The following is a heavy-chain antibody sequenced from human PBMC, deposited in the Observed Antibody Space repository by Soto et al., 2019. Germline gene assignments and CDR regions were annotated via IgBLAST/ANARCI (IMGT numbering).Heavy chain of an antibody. J-gene: IGHJ6*02. V-gene: IGHV1-8*01. Sequence: QVQLVQSGAEVKKPGASVKVSCKASGYTFTSYDINWVRQATGQGLEWMGWMNPNSGNTGYAQKFQGRVTMTRNTSISTAYMELSSLRSEDTAVYYCARRYCISTSCYVYGMDVWGQGTTVTVSS. CDR1: GYTFTSYD. CDR2: MNPNSGNT. D-gene: IGHD2-2*01. CDR3: ARRYCISTSCYVYGMDV.